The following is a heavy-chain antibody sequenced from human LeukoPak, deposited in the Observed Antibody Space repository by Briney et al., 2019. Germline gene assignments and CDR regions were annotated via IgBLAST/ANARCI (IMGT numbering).Heavy chain of an antibody. CDR2: IYYSGST. CDR1: GGSISSYY. D-gene: IGHD6-13*01. J-gene: IGHJ4*02. CDR3: ARMAAAAAIDY. Sequence: SETLSLTRTVSGGSISSYYWSWIRQPPGKGLEWIGYIYYSGSTNYNPSLKSRVTISVDTSKNQFSLKLSSVTAADTAVYYCARMAAAAAIDYWGQGTLVTVSS. V-gene: IGHV4-59*01.